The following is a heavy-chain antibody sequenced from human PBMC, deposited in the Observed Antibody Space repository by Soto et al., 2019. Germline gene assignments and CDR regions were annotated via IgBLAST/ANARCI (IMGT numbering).Heavy chain of an antibody. CDR2: IYYSGST. CDR3: ARHEWLRLYNWFDP. V-gene: IGHV4-39*01. D-gene: IGHD5-12*01. Sequence: QLQLQESGPGLVKPSETLSLTCTVSGGSISSSSYYWGWIRQPPGKGLEWIGSIYYSGSTYYNPSLKSRVTISVDTSKNQFSLKLSSVTAADTAVYYCARHEWLRLYNWFDPWGQGTLVTVSS. CDR1: GGSISSSSYY. J-gene: IGHJ5*02.